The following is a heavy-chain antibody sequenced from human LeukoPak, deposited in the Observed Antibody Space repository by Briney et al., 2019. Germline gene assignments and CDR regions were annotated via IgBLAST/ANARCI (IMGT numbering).Heavy chain of an antibody. V-gene: IGHV3-21*01. Sequence: PGGSLRLSCAASGFTFSSYSMNWVRQAPGKGLEWVSSISSSSSYIYYADSVKGRFTISRDNTKNSLYLQMNSLRAEDTAVYYCARARGVYGSGPTVGFDAFDIWGQGTMVTVSS. D-gene: IGHD3-10*01. J-gene: IGHJ3*02. CDR3: ARARGVYGSGPTVGFDAFDI. CDR1: GFTFSSYS. CDR2: ISSSSSYI.